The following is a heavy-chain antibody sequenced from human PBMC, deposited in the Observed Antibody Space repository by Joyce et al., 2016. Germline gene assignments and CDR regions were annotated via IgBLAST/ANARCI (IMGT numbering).Heavy chain of an antibody. D-gene: IGHD3-10*01. Sequence: EVQLVASGGGLIQPGGSLRISCAASGFTVYNNYMTWVRQAPGKGLEWVSIIYSIGTTYYVDSVKGRCTISRDKSKNTLYLQMNSLRADDTGVYYCARGPSGTATIQGGQGTLVTVSS. J-gene: IGHJ4*02. V-gene: IGHV3-53*01. CDR1: GFTVYNNY. CDR3: ARGPSGTATIQ. CDR2: IYSIGTT.